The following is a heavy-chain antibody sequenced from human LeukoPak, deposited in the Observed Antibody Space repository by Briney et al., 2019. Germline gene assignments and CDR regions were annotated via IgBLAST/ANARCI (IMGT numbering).Heavy chain of an antibody. Sequence: SVKVSCKAPGGTFSSYAISWVRQAPGQGLEWMGGIIPIFGTANYAQKFQGRVTITTDESTSTAYMELSSLRSEDTAVYYCARDRRRDGYNYFDYWGQGTLVTVSS. CDR2: IIPIFGTA. V-gene: IGHV1-69*05. CDR3: ARDRRRDGYNYFDY. CDR1: GGTFSSYA. D-gene: IGHD5-24*01. J-gene: IGHJ4*02.